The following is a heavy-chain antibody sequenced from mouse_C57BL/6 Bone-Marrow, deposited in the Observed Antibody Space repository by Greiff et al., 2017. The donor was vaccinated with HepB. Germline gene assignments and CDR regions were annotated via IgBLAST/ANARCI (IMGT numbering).Heavy chain of an antibody. V-gene: IGHV1-54*01. D-gene: IGHD3-1*01. J-gene: IGHJ2*01. CDR2: INPGSGGT. CDR3: ASLGFFDY. CDR1: GYAFTNYL. Sequence: VQLQQSGAELVRPGTSVKVSCKASGYAFTNYLIEWVKQRPGQGLEWIGVINPGSGGTNYNEKFKGKATLTADKSSSTAYMQLSSRTSEDSAVYFCASLGFFDYWGQGTTLTVSS.